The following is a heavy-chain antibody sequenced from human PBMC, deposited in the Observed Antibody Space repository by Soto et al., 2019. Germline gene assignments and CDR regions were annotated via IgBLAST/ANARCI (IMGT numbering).Heavy chain of an antibody. V-gene: IGHV4-31*01. Sequence: QVQLQESGPGLVKPSQTLSLTCTVSGGSISSGGYYWSWIRQHPGKGLEWIGYIYYSGSTYYNPYLQSPGTISVDTSKNQFSLKLSSVTAADTAVYYCARVNSGSKYYYCYGMDVWGQGTTVTVSS. D-gene: IGHD3-22*01. CDR1: GGSISSGGYY. CDR3: ARVNSGSKYYYCYGMDV. CDR2: IYYSGST. J-gene: IGHJ6*02.